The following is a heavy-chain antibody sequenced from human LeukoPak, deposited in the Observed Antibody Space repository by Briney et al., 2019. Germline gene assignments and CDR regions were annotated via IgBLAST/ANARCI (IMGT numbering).Heavy chain of an antibody. CDR3: ARIGCSSTSCSFDY. V-gene: IGHV4-4*07. Sequence: SETLSLTCTVSGGSISSYYWSWIRQPAGKGLEWIGRIYTSGSTNYNPSLKSRVTMSVDTSKNQFSLKLSSVTAADTAVYYCARIGCSSTSCSFDYWGQGTLVTVSS. D-gene: IGHD2-2*01. CDR1: GGSISSYY. CDR2: IYTSGST. J-gene: IGHJ4*02.